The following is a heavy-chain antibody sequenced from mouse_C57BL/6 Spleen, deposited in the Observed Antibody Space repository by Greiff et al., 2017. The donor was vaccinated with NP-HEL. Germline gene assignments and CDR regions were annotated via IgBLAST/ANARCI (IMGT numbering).Heavy chain of an antibody. D-gene: IGHD2-1*01. CDR2: IYPGDGDT. J-gene: IGHJ2*01. Sequence: QVQLQQSGPELVKPGASVKISCKASSYAFSSSWMNWVKQRPGKGLEWIGRIYPGDGDTNYNGKFKGKATLTADKSSSTAYMQLSSLTSEDSAVYFCARDGNGGWGKGTTLTVSS. V-gene: IGHV1-82*01. CDR1: SYAFSSSW. CDR3: ARDGNGG.